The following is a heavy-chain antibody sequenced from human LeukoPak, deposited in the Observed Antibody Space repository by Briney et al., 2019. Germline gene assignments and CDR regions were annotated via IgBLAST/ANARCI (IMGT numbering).Heavy chain of an antibody. V-gene: IGHV1-18*01. CDR2: ISAYNGNT. J-gene: IGHJ4*02. D-gene: IGHD6-13*01. Sequence: ASVKVSCKASGYTFTSYGISWVRQAPGQGLEWMGWISAYNGNTNYAQKLQGRVTMTTDTSTSTAYMELRSLRSDDTAVYYCARDRPIIAAAGTPFDYWGQGTLVTVSS. CDR1: GYTFTSYG. CDR3: ARDRPIIAAAGTPFDY.